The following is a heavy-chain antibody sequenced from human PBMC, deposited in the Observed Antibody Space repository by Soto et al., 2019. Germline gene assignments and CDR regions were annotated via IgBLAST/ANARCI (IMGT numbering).Heavy chain of an antibody. Sequence: XVTLCVSGTVSDGSISTYYCNWIRQPAGKGLEWIGRIDASGSTDYDPSLKSRVTMSVDTSKNQFSLRLSSVTAADTAVYYCARGGHDFWSGPFDYWGQGAQVTVSS. D-gene: IGHD3-3*01. CDR3: ARGGHDFWSGPFDY. V-gene: IGHV4-4*07. CDR2: IDASGST. CDR1: DGSISTYY. J-gene: IGHJ4*02.